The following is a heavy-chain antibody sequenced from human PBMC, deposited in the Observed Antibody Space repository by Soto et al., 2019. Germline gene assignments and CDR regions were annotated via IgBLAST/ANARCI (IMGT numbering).Heavy chain of an antibody. Sequence: GASVKVSCKASGYTFTSYGISWVRQAPGQGLEWMGWISAYNGNTNYAQKLQGRVTMTTDTSTSTAYMELRSLRSDDTAVYYCARVEVTTTHYYYGMDVWGQGTTVTVSS. D-gene: IGHD4-17*01. CDR1: GYTFTSYG. CDR2: ISAYNGNT. J-gene: IGHJ6*02. V-gene: IGHV1-18*01. CDR3: ARVEVTTTHYYYGMDV.